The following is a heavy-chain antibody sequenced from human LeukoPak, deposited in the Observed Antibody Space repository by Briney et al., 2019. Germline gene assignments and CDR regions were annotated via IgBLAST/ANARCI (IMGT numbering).Heavy chain of an antibody. CDR3: ARGGYCSSTSCYYYYYYMDV. J-gene: IGHJ6*03. CDR2: ISPVPVGTNTNT. D-gene: IGHD2-2*01. Sequence: GGSLRLSCSASYFSFSQFWIHWVRQAPGKGLVWVSGISPVPVGTNTNTYYADSVKGRFTISRDNSKNTLYLQMNSLRAEDTAVYYCARGGYCSSTSCYYYYYYMDVWGKGTTVTVSS. CDR1: YFSFSQFW. V-gene: IGHV3-23*01.